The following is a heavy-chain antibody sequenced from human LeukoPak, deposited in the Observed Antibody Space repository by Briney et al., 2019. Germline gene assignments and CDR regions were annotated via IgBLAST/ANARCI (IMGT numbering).Heavy chain of an antibody. CDR3: ARQTGDDALDI. D-gene: IGHD7-27*01. J-gene: IGHJ3*02. V-gene: IGHV1-2*02. CDR2: ISPHSGFT. Sequence: GASVKVSCKASGYTLTGHYTHWVRQAPGQGLEWMGWISPHSGFTMYPQRFQGRVTMTTDTSISTAFLEVRRLRSDDTAAYYCARQTGDDALDIWGQGTMITVYS. CDR1: GYTLTGHY.